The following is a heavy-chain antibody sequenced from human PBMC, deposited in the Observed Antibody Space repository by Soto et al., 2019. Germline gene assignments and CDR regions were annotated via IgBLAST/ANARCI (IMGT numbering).Heavy chain of an antibody. J-gene: IGHJ6*02. CDR2: ISGIGGST. D-gene: IGHD5-12*01. CDR1: GVTFSIYA. CDR3: AKANTCLRGHGMGV. Sequence: PWGSLGLSCASSGVTFSIYAMTWARQAPGQGLEWVSAISGIGGSTYYADSVKGRCTISRDKSKNTLYLQMNRLRAEATAVYYCAKANTCLRGHGMGVWGQGTTVTVSS. V-gene: IGHV3-23*01.